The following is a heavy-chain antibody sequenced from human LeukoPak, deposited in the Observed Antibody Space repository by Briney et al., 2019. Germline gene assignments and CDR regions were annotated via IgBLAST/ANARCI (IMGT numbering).Heavy chain of an antibody. D-gene: IGHD2-2*01. V-gene: IGHV3-30*18. J-gene: IGHJ4*02. Sequence: TGGSLRLSCAASGFTFSSYGMHWVRQAPGKGLEWVAVISYDGSNKYYADSVKGRFTISRDNSKNTLYLQMNSLRAEDTAVYYCAKGPLGYCSSTSCYEPSPLRKTGTKDYFDYWGQGTLVTVSS. CDR3: AKGPLGYCSSTSCYEPSPLRKTGTKDYFDY. CDR1: GFTFSSYG. CDR2: ISYDGSNK.